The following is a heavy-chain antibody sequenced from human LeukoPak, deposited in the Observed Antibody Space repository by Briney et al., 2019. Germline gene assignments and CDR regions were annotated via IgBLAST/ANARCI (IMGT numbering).Heavy chain of an antibody. D-gene: IGHD3-10*01. Sequence: SETLSLTCTVSGGSISSYYWSWIRQPPGKGLEWIGYIYYSGSTNYNPSLKSRVTISVDTSKNQFSLKLSSVTAADTAVYYCARALWLGVPFDYWGQGTLVTVSS. CDR1: GGSISSYY. V-gene: IGHV4-59*01. CDR2: IYYSGST. CDR3: ARALWLGVPFDY. J-gene: IGHJ4*02.